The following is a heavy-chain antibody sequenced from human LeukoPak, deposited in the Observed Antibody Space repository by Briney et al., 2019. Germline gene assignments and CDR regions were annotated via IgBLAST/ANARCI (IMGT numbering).Heavy chain of an antibody. V-gene: IGHV3-33*01. Sequence: GGSLRLSCAASGLTFSSYGMHWVRQAPGKGLEWVAVIWYDGSNKYYADSVKGRFTISRDNSKNTLYLQMNSLRAEDTAVYYCARGGRDGYNYVDYWGQGTLVTVSS. J-gene: IGHJ4*02. D-gene: IGHD5-24*01. CDR1: GLTFSSYG. CDR2: IWYDGSNK. CDR3: ARGGRDGYNYVDY.